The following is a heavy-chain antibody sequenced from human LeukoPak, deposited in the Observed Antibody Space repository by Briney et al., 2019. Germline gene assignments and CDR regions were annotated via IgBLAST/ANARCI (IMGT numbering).Heavy chain of an antibody. Sequence: SETLSLTCAVYDGSFSGYYWSWIRQPPGKGLEWIGEINHSGSTNYNPSLKSRVTISVDTSKNQFSLKLSSVTAADTAVYYCAREALGYCSSTSCSFHYYYYMDVWGKGTTLTVSS. J-gene: IGHJ6*03. CDR1: DGSFSGYY. CDR3: AREALGYCSSTSCSFHYYYYMDV. D-gene: IGHD2-2*01. CDR2: INHSGST. V-gene: IGHV4-34*01.